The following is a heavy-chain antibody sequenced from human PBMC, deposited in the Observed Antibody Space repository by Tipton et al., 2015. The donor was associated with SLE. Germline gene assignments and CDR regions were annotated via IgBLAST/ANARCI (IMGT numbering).Heavy chain of an antibody. D-gene: IGHD3-22*01. CDR3: ARDAGLVRKRATSLGD. Sequence: TLSLTCTVSGVSTSSTNYYSGWIRQSPGKGLTWIGSVYYDGTTYYNPSLKSRVTISLDTSKNQFYLKVTSMTAADTAVYYCARDAGLVRKRATSLGDWGHVPLVSFSS. CDR2: VYYDGTT. CDR1: GVSTSSTNYY. J-gene: IGHJ1*01. V-gene: IGHV4-39*07.